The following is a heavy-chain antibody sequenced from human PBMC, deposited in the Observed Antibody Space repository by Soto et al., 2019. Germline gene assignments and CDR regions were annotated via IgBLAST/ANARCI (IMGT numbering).Heavy chain of an antibody. CDR1: GFTFSSYS. Sequence: GGSLRLSCAASGFTFSSYSMIWVRQAPGKGLEWVSAISPSGDNTYYADSVKGRFSISRENSKNTLYLQMNNVRAEDTAIYYCAPLDPGYCTSSSCRDFDYWGQGTLVTVSS. CDR3: APLDPGYCTSSSCRDFDY. D-gene: IGHD2-15*01. V-gene: IGHV3-23*01. CDR2: ISPSGDNT. J-gene: IGHJ4*02.